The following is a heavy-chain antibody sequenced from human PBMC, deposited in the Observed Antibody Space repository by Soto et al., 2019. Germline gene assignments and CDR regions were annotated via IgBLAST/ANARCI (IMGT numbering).Heavy chain of an antibody. J-gene: IGHJ4*01. V-gene: IGHV1-8*01. CDR2: MSPNSGNT. Sequence: QVQLVQSGAEVTNPGASVRVSCKTSGYTFTSYDLNWMRQATGQGRAWLGWMSPNSGNTGYAQKSQARGRRTRHRSTSPAYMEVSNIQHQDTAIYYCARNLWGTAGFDYWGHGTRVPVSS. D-gene: IGHD2-21*01. CDR3: ARNLWGTAGFDY. CDR1: GYTFTSYD.